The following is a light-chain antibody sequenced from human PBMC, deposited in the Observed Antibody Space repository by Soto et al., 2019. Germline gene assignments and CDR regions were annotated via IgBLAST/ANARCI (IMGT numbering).Light chain of an antibody. CDR2: SSS. CDR1: QSLSSS. V-gene: IGKV3-15*01. J-gene: IGKJ5*01. CDR3: QQYNSWPPT. Sequence: IGLKQTPGFLPLHQKHRAILSCRSSQSLSSSFLAWYQQKPGQAPRLLIYSSSNRAPGIPARFSGSGSGTELTLTISSLQSDDFAVYHCQQYNSWPPTFGHGTRLEI.